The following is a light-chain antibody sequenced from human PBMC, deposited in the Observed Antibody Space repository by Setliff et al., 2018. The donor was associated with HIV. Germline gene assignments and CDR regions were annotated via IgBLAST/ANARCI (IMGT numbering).Light chain of an antibody. CDR2: DVT. J-gene: IGLJ1*01. CDR3: SSYTSTPLYV. Sequence: QSVLTQPASVSGSPGQSITISCTGTSSDVGGYNFVSWYQQHPGKAPKLLIHDVTNRPSGVSNRFSGSKSGNTASLTISGLQVEDEADYYCSSYTSTPLYVFGTGTKVTVL. CDR1: SSDVGGYNF. V-gene: IGLV2-14*03.